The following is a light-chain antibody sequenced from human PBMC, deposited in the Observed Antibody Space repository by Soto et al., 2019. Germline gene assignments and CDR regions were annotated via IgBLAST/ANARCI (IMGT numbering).Light chain of an antibody. Sequence: QSVLTQPASVSGSPGQSITISCTGTSSDVGGYNYVSWYQQHPGKAPKLMIYGVRNRPSGVSNRFSGSKSGNTASLTISGLQAEDEADYYCSSYTSSRTPYVFGTGTKLTVL. CDR2: GVR. J-gene: IGLJ1*01. CDR1: SSDVGGYNY. V-gene: IGLV2-14*01. CDR3: SSYTSSRTPYV.